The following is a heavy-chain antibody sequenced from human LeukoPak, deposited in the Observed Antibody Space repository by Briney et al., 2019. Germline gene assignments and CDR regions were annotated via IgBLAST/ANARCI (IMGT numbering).Heavy chain of an antibody. V-gene: IGHV4-34*01. D-gene: IGHD3-22*01. CDR2: INHSGST. J-gene: IGHJ4*02. CDR3: ARGPYYESSGYWNY. Sequence: SETLSLTCAVYGGSFSGCYWSWIRQPPGKGLEWIGEINHSGSTNNNPSLKSRVTISVDTSKNQFSLKLSSVTAADTAVYYCARGPYYESSGYWNYWGQGTLVTVSA. CDR1: GGSFSGCY.